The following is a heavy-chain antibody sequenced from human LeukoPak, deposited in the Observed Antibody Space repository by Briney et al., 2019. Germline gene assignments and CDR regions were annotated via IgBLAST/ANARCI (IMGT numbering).Heavy chain of an antibody. CDR3: ARESPLTYYYDSSGFFAFDY. V-gene: IGHV1-18*01. CDR2: ISAYNGNT. D-gene: IGHD3-22*01. J-gene: IGHJ4*02. Sequence: ASVKVSCKASGYTFTSHGISWVRQAPGQGLEWMGWISAYNGNTNYAQELQGRVTMTTDTSTSTAYMELRSLRSDDTTVYYCARESPLTYYYDSSGFFAFDYWGQGTLVTVSS. CDR1: GYTFTSHG.